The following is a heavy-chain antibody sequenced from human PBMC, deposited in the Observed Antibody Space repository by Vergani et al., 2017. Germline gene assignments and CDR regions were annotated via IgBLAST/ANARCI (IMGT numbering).Heavy chain of an antibody. CDR3: AKDYYVWGSYRHDY. V-gene: IGHV3-23*01. Sequence: EVQLLESGGGLVQPGGSLRLSCAASGFTFSSYAMSWVRQAPGKGLEWVSAISGSGGSTYYADSVKGRFTISRDNSKNTLYLQMNNLRAEDTAVYYCAKDYYVWGSYRHDYWGQGTLVTVSS. J-gene: IGHJ4*02. CDR1: GFTFSSYA. D-gene: IGHD3-16*02. CDR2: ISGSGGST.